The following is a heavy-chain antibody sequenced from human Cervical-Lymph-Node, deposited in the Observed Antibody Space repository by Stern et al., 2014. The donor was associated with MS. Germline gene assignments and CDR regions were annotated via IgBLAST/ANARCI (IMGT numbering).Heavy chain of an antibody. CDR3: AKVAPSTRGAFDY. CDR2: ISGGGGTT. J-gene: IGHJ4*02. Sequence: AQLVQSGGGSVQPGRSLRLSCAASGFTFDNYAMNWVRQAPGKGLEWVSGISGGGGTTDYADSVKGRFTISRDNSKNTLYLQMKSLRAEDTAAYYCAKVAPSTRGAFDYWGLGTLVTVSP. D-gene: IGHD3-10*01. V-gene: IGHV3-23*04. CDR1: GFTFDNYA.